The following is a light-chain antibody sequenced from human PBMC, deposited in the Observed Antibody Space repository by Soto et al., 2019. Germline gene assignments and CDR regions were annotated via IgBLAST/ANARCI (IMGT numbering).Light chain of an antibody. V-gene: IGKV1-39*01. J-gene: IGKJ1*01. CDR1: QTISMY. CDR3: QQSYSVVWT. CDR2: SAA. Sequence: DIHMTQSASSLSASVGYRFTIACRASQTISMYLNWYQQKPGKAPKLLIYSAASLRSGVPARFSGSGSGTDFTLTISSLEPEDSATYYCQQSYSVVWTFGQGTKVDIK.